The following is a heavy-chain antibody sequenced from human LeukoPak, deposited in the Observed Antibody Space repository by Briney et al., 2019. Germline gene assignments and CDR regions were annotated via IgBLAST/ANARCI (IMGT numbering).Heavy chain of an antibody. CDR2: IIPIFGTA. CDR1: GGTFSSYA. J-gene: IGHJ4*02. D-gene: IGHD3-22*01. CDR3: ARGYDSSGYYFY. Sequence: GASVKVSCKASGGTFSSYAISWVRQAPGQGLEWMGGIIPIFGTANYAQKFQGRVTITADKSTSTAYMELSSLRSEDTAVYYCARGYDSSGYYFYWGQGTLVTVSS. V-gene: IGHV1-69*06.